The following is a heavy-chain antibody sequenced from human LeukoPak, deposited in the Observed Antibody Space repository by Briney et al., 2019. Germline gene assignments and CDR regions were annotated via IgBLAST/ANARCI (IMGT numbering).Heavy chain of an antibody. V-gene: IGHV4-59*08. Sequence: SETLSLTCTVSGGSISSYYWSWIRQPPGKGLEWIWYIYYSGSTNYNPSLKSRVTISVDTSKNQFSLKLSSVTAADTAVYYCARHRATGITMVRGVPSPLDYWGQGTLVTVSS. CDR2: IYYSGST. J-gene: IGHJ4*02. D-gene: IGHD3-10*01. CDR3: ARHRATGITMVRGVPSPLDY. CDR1: GGSISSYY.